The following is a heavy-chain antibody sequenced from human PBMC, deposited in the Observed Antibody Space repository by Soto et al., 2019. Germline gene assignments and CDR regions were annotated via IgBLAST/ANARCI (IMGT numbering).Heavy chain of an antibody. CDR2: ISSSSSYI. J-gene: IGHJ3*02. V-gene: IGHV3-21*01. D-gene: IGHD6-25*01. CDR3: ARDPEVSGAFAI. Sequence: EVQLVESGGGLVKPGGSLRLSCAASGFTFSSYSMNWVRQAPGKGLEWVSSISSSSSYIYYADSVKGRFTISRDNAKNSLYLQMNSLRAEDTAVYYCARDPEVSGAFAIWGQGTMVTVSS. CDR1: GFTFSSYS.